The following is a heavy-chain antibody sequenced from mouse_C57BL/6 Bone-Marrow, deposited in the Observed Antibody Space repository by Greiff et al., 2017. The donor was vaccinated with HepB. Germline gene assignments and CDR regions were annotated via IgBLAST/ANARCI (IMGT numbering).Heavy chain of an antibody. D-gene: IGHD2-3*01. CDR3: AWGYDGYHWYFDV. J-gene: IGHJ1*03. CDR1: GFSLSTFGMG. Sequence: QVTLKVSGPGILQPSQTLSLTCSFSGFSLSTFGMGVGWIRQPSGKGLEWLAHIWWDDDKYYNPALKSRLTISKDTSKNQVCLKIANVDTADTATYYCAWGYDGYHWYFDVWGTGTTVTVSS. V-gene: IGHV8-8*01. CDR2: IWWDDDK.